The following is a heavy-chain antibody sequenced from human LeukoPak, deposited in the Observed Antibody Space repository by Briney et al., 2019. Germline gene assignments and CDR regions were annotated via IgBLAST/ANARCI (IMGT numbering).Heavy chain of an antibody. V-gene: IGHV4-34*01. CDR2: INHSGST. Sequence: SETLSLTCAVYGGSFSGYYWSWIRQPPGKGLEWIGEINHSGSTNYNPSPKSRVTISVDTSKNQFSLKLSSVTAADTAVYYCARQTPTYYDFWSGYKKAYYFDYWGQGTLVTVSS. CDR3: ARQTPTYYDFWSGYKKAYYFDY. D-gene: IGHD3-3*01. J-gene: IGHJ4*02. CDR1: GGSFSGYY.